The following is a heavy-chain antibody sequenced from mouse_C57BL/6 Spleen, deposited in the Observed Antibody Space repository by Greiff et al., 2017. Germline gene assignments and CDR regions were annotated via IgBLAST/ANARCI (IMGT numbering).Heavy chain of an antibody. D-gene: IGHD2-1*01. Sequence: EVQLQQSGPVLVKPGASVKMSCKASGYTFTDYYMNWVKQSHGKSLEWIGVINPYNGGTSYNQKFKGKATLTVDKSSSTAYMELNSLTSEDSAVYYCAGVYYGNQYYFDYWGQGTTLTVSS. V-gene: IGHV1-19*01. CDR2: INPYNGGT. CDR3: AGVYYGNQYYFDY. J-gene: IGHJ2*01. CDR1: GYTFTDYY.